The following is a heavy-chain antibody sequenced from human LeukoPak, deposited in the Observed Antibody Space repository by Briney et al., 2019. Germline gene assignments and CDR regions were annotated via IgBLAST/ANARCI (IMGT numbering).Heavy chain of an antibody. J-gene: IGHJ3*02. CDR3: ASRRITIFGVVTSDAFDI. Sequence: SETLSLTCAVYGVSFSGYYWSWIRPPPGKGLEWIGEINHSGSTNYNPSLKSRVTISADTSKNQFSLKLSSVTAADTAVYYCASRRITIFGVVTSDAFDIWGQGTMVTVSS. V-gene: IGHV4-34*01. D-gene: IGHD3-3*01. CDR2: INHSGST. CDR1: GVSFSGYY.